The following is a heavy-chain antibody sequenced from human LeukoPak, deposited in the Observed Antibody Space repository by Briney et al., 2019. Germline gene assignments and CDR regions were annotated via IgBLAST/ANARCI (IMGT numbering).Heavy chain of an antibody. D-gene: IGHD3-10*01. CDR2: IRYDGSTQ. V-gene: IGHV3-30*02. CDR1: EFTFNSYG. CDR3: AKDLEYSGSGTPGAFDY. Sequence: GGSLRLSCEASEFTFNSYGMHWVRQAPGKGLQWVAFIRYDGSTQYYTNSVKGRFTNSRDNSKNTMYLQMNSLRAEDTAVYYCAKDLEYSGSGTPGAFDYWGQGTLVTVSA. J-gene: IGHJ4*02.